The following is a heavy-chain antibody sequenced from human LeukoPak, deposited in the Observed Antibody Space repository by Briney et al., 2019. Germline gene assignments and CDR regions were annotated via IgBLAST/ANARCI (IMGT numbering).Heavy chain of an antibody. J-gene: IGHJ4*02. V-gene: IGHV4-34*01. D-gene: IGHD3-3*01. Sequence: SETLSLTCAVHGGSFSGYYWSWIRQPPGKGLEWIGEINHSGSTNYNPSLKSRVTISVDTSKNQFSLKLSSVTTADTAVYYCARTQHYDFWSGYCLFDYWGQGTLVTVSS. CDR1: GGSFSGYY. CDR3: ARTQHYDFWSGYCLFDY. CDR2: INHSGST.